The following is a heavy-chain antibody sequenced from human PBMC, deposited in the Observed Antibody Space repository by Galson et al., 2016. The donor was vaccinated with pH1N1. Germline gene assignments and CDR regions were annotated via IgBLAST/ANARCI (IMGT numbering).Heavy chain of an antibody. Sequence: SVKVSCKAYDYTFTSYAITWVRQAPGQGLEWMGGINPLFGPADYAQKFQGRVTITTDESKTTAYMELSRLRSEDTAVYFCAMPDYNNGFAFNVWGQGTVVTVSS. CDR2: INPLFGPA. CDR3: AMPDYNNGFAFNV. CDR1: DYTFTSYA. J-gene: IGHJ3*01. V-gene: IGHV1-69*05. D-gene: IGHD2-8*01.